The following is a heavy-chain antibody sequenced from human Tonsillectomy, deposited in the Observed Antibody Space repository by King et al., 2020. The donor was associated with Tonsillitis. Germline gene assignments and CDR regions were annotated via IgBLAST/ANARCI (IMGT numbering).Heavy chain of an antibody. CDR3: ARRGAGY. D-gene: IGHD3-16*01. CDR2: ISYDGSNK. J-gene: IGHJ4*02. V-gene: IGHV3-30*04. Sequence: QLVQSGGGVVQPGRSLRLSCAASGFTFSSYAMHWVRQAPGKGLEWVAVISYDGSNKYYADSVKGRFTTSRDNSKNTLYLQMNSLRAEDTAVYYCARRGAGYWGQGTLVTVSS. CDR1: GFTFSSYA.